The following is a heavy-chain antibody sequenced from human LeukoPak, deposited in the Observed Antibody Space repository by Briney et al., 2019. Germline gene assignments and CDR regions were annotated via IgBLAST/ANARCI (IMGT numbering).Heavy chain of an antibody. CDR3: AKFSAPYYDILTGYYATDY. J-gene: IGHJ4*02. CDR1: GFTFNSYG. V-gene: IGHV3-23*01. D-gene: IGHD3-9*01. CDR2: ISGSGGST. Sequence: GGTLRLSCAASGFTFNSYGMSWVRQAPGKGLEWVSAISGSGGSTYYADSVKGRFTISRDNSKNTLYLQMNSLRAEDTAVYYCAKFSAPYYDILTGYYATDYWGQGTLVTVSS.